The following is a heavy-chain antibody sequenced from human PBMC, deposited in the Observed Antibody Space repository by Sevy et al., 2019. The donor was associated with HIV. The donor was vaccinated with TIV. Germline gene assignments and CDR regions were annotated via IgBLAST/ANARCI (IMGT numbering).Heavy chain of an antibody. CDR1: GFTFSSYS. CDR2: ISSSSSTI. V-gene: IGHV3-48*02. CDR3: ARADSITMIVVADQHFDY. Sequence: GGSLRLSCAASGFTFSSYSMNWVRQAPGKGLEWVSYISSSSSTIYYADSVKGRFTISRDNAKNPLYLQMNSLRDEDTAVYYCARADSITMIVVADQHFDYWGQGTLVTVSS. J-gene: IGHJ4*02. D-gene: IGHD3-22*01.